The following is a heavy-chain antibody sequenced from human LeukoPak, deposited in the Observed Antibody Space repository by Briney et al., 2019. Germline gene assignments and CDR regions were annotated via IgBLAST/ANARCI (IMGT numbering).Heavy chain of an antibody. CDR3: ARGGTTVTIVH. J-gene: IGHJ4*02. V-gene: IGHV7-4-1*01. D-gene: IGHD4-17*01. Sequence: ASVKVSCKASGYTFTNYGMNWVRQAPGQGLEWMGWINTNTGNPTYAQGFTGRFVFSLDTPVSTAYLQIGSLKAEDTAVYYCARGGTTVTIVHWGQGTLVTVSS. CDR2: INTNTGNP. CDR1: GYTFTNYG.